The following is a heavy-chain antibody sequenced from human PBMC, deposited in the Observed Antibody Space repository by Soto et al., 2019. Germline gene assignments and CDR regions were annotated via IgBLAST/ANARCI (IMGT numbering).Heavy chain of an antibody. Sequence: HVHLVQSGAEVQKPGASVNVSCQSSGSITNHHMHWVRQAPGQGLEWMGIFNPSGLSTTYAQKFQGRVTITRDTSTSTVYMELSSLPSEDTAVYFCAKVTHRGPIAVAGHLGSWGQGTLVIVSS. CDR2: FNPSGLST. J-gene: IGHJ4*02. CDR1: GSITNHH. D-gene: IGHD6-19*01. V-gene: IGHV1-46*01. CDR3: AKVTHRGPIAVAGHLGS.